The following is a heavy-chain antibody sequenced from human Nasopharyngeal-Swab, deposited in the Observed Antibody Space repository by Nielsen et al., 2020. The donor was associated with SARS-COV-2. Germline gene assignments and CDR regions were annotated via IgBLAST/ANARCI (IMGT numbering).Heavy chain of an antibody. V-gene: IGHV7-4-1*02. CDR2: INTNTGNP. D-gene: IGHD3-3*01. CDR1: GYTFTSYA. J-gene: IGHJ5*02. Sequence: ASVQVSCKASGYTFTSYAMNWVRQAPGQGLEWMGWINTNTGNPTYAQGFTGRFVFSLDTSVSTAYLQISSLKAEDTAVYHCARDHFTSSGPNGWFDPWGQGTLVTVSS. CDR3: ARDHFTSSGPNGWFDP.